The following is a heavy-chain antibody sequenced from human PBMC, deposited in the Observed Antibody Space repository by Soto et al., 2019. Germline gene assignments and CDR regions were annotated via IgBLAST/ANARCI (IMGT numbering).Heavy chain of an antibody. CDR3: ARYPLQYSYGPTDYYGMDV. D-gene: IGHD5-18*01. CDR1: GGSISSGGYY. Sequence: KASETLSLTCTVSGGSISSGGYYWSWIRQHPGKGLEWIGYIYYSGSTYYNPSLKSRVTISVDTSKNQFSLKLSSVTAADTAVYYCARYPLQYSYGPTDYYGMDVWGQGTTVTVSS. J-gene: IGHJ6*02. V-gene: IGHV4-31*03. CDR2: IYYSGST.